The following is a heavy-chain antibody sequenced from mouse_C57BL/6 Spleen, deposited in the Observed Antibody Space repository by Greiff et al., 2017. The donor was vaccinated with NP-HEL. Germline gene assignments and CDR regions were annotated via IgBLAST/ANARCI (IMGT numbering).Heavy chain of an antibody. CDR1: GYAFTNYL. J-gene: IGHJ3*01. V-gene: IGHV1-54*01. Sequence: QVQLQQPGAELVRPGTSVKVSCKASGYAFTNYLIEWVKQRPGQGLEWIGVINPGSGGTNYNEKFKGKATLTADKSSSTAYMQLSSLTSEDSAVYLCARDYYYYWGQGTLVTVSA. D-gene: IGHD1-1*01. CDR3: ARDYYYY. CDR2: INPGSGGT.